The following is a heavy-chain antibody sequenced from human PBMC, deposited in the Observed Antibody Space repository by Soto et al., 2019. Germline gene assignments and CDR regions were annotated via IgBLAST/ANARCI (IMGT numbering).Heavy chain of an antibody. CDR2: IYYSGST. CDR1: GGSISSYY. J-gene: IGHJ6*03. D-gene: IGHD3-3*01. Sequence: PSETLSLTCTVSGGSISSYYWSWIRQPPGKGLEWIGYIYYSGSTNYNPSLKSRVTISVDTSKSQFSLKVSSVTAADTAVYYCARVMSKYFWSGAETRDNSHYYYMDVWGKGTTVTVSS. V-gene: IGHV4-59*01. CDR3: ARVMSKYFWSGAETRDNSHYYYMDV.